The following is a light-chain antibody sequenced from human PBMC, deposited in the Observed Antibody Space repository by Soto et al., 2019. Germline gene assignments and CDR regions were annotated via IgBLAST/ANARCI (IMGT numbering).Light chain of an antibody. V-gene: IGLV2-14*01. CDR2: EVF. CDR1: SCDVGAYDD. Sequence: QSALTQPASVSGAPGQSITISCTGTSCDVGAYDDVSWYQQHPGTAPKVMIYEVFNRPSGVSNRFSGSKSGNTASLTISGLQTEDEADYYCTSYTATNTLVFGTGTKLTVL. CDR3: TSYTATNTLV. J-gene: IGLJ1*01.